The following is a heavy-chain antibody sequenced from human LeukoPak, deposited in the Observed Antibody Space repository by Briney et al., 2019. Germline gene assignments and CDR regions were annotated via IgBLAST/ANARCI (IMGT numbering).Heavy chain of an antibody. CDR2: IDPSGGST. CDR3: ARNDQRGYNHGSPDY. J-gene: IGHJ4*02. D-gene: IGHD5-18*01. CDR1: GYTFTNYY. Sequence: GASVKVSCKASGYTFTNYYIHWVRQAPGQGLEWMGIIDPSGGSTAYAQKFQGRVTMTMDTSTSTVHMELRSLTSEDTAVYYCARNDQRGYNHGSPDYWGQGTLVIVSS. V-gene: IGHV1-46*01.